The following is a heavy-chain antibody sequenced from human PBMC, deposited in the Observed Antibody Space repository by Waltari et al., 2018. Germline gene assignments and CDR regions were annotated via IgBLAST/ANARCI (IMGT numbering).Heavy chain of an antibody. CDR3: ARDRGVFGDYYDSSGYYSPYYFDY. CDR2: ITPIFGTA. CDR1: GGTFSSYA. Sequence: QVQLVQSGAEVKTPGSSVKVSCKASGGTFSSYAISWVRTAPCHGLAWMGRITPIFGTANYAQKFQGRVTITADESTSTAYMELSSLRSEDTAVYYCARDRGVFGDYYDSSGYYSPYYFDYWGQGTLVTVSS. D-gene: IGHD3-22*01. V-gene: IGHV1-69*15. J-gene: IGHJ4*02.